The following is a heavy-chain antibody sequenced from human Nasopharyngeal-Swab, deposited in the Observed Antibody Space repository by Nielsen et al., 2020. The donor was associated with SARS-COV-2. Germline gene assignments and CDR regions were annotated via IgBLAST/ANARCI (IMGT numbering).Heavy chain of an antibody. J-gene: IGHJ4*02. CDR2: IYYSGST. Sequence: SKTLSLTCTVSGGSISSYYWSWIRQPPGKGLEWIGYIYYSGSTNYNPSLKSRVTISVDTSKNQFSLKLSSVTAADTAVYYCARHTVATPISHYFDYWGQGTLVTVSS. CDR3: ARHTVATPISHYFDY. CDR1: GGSISSYY. D-gene: IGHD4-17*01. V-gene: IGHV4-59*08.